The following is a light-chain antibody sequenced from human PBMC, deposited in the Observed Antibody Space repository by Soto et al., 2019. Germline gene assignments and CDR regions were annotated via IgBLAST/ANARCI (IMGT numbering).Light chain of an antibody. CDR3: QEYNDWPRGFT. CDR2: GAF. V-gene: IGKV3-15*01. Sequence: EIVMTQSPATLSVSPGERATLSCRASQSVNSNVAWYQQKPGQAPRLLIYGAFTRATGIPARFSGSGSGTEFTLTISSLQSEDFAVYYCQEYNDWPRGFTFGPGTKVDIK. CDR1: QSVNSN. J-gene: IGKJ3*01.